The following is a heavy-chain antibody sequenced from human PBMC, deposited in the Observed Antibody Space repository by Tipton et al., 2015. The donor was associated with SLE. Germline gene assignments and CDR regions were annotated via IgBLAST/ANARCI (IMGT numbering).Heavy chain of an antibody. CDR1: GGSISSYY. V-gene: IGHV4-59*12. J-gene: IGHJ4*02. CDR2: IYYSGST. D-gene: IGHD3-22*01. CDR3: ARDPYYYDSSGYFYFDY. Sequence: TLSLTCTVSGGSISSYYWSWIRQPPGKGLEWIGYIYYSGSTNYNPSLKSRVTISVDTSKNQFSLKLSSVTAADTAVYYCARDPYYYDSSGYFYFDYWGQGTLVTVSS.